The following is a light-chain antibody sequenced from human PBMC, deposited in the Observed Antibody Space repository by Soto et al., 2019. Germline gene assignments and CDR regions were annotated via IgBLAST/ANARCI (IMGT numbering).Light chain of an antibody. CDR3: AAWDDSLNGVV. V-gene: IGLV1-44*01. J-gene: IGLJ2*01. Sequence: QSVLTQPPSASGTPGQRVTISCSGSSSNIGSHSVNWYQQLPGTAPKLLIYINNQRPSGVPDRFSGSNSGTSASLGISGLQSEDEADYYCAAWDDSLNGVVFGGGTKLTVL. CDR1: SSNIGSHS. CDR2: INN.